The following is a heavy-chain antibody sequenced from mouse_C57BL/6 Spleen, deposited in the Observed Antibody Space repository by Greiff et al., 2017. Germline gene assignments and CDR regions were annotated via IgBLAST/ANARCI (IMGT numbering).Heavy chain of an antibody. D-gene: IGHD2-3*01. J-gene: IGHJ4*01. V-gene: IGHV1-52*01. CDR3: ARSRWLGTHRDAMDY. CDR2: IDPSDSET. CDR1: GYTFTSYW. Sequence: QVQLQQPGAELVRPGSSVKLSCKASGYTFTSYWMHWVKQRPIQGLEWIGNIDPSDSETHYNQKFKDKATLTVDKSSSTAYMQLSSLTSEDSAVYYCARSRWLGTHRDAMDYWGQGTSVTVSS.